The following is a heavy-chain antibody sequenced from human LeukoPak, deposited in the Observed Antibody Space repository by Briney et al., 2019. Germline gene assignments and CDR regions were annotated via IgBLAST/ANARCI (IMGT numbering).Heavy chain of an antibody. CDR3: ASRGIVAKIADYYYYYRDV. V-gene: IGHV5-51*01. D-gene: IGHD5-12*01. CDR2: FYPGDSDT. CDR1: GYSFTSYW. Sequence: PRKSLKIPCKGSGYSFTSYWIGWVRHMPGKGLEWMGNFYPGDSDTRSRPSFQGQVTISADQSISTPYLQSRSLQASGPSMSYRASRGIVAKIADYYYYYRDVWGKETTVSVSS. J-gene: IGHJ6*03.